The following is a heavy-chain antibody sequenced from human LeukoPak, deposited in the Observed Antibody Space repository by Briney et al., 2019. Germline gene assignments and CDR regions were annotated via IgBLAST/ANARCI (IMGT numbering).Heavy chain of an antibody. V-gene: IGHV4-34*01. Sequence: PSETLSLTCTVSGSSISSGYYWSWIRQPPGKGLEWIGEINHSGSTNYNPSLKSRVTISVDTSKNQFSLKLSSVTAADTAVYYCARLGYQGIWGQGTLVTVSS. D-gene: IGHD5-18*01. CDR1: GSSISSGYY. J-gene: IGHJ4*02. CDR2: INHSGST. CDR3: ARLGYQGI.